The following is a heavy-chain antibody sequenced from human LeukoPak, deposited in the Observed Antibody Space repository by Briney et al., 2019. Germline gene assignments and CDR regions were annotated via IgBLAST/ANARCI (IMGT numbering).Heavy chain of an antibody. CDR2: IRYDGTNK. D-gene: IGHD4-17*01. Sequence: PGGSLRLSCAASGFTFSTYGIHWVRLAPGKGLEWVAFIRYDGTNKWYADSVKGRFTISRDNSKNMLYLQMNSLRAEDTAVYHCAKDRDYGDYPSAYYYYMDVWGKGTTVTVSS. CDR1: GFTFSTYG. V-gene: IGHV3-30*02. CDR3: AKDRDYGDYPSAYYYYMDV. J-gene: IGHJ6*03.